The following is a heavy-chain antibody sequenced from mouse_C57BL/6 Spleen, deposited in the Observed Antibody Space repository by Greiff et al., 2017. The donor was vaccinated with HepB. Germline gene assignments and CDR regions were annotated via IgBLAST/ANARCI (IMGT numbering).Heavy chain of an antibody. J-gene: IGHJ3*01. Sequence: VQLQQSGAELVRPGASVKLSCKASGYTFTDYYINWVKQRPGQGLEWIARIYPGSGNTYYNEKFKGKATLTAEKSSSTAYMQLSSLTSEDSAVYFCARNYGSRGFAWFAYWGQGTLVTVSA. CDR2: IYPGSGNT. D-gene: IGHD1-1*01. CDR1: GYTFTDYY. V-gene: IGHV1-76*01. CDR3: ARNYGSRGFAWFAY.